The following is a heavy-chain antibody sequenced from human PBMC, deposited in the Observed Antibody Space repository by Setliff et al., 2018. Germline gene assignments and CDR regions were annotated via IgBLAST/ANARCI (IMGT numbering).Heavy chain of an antibody. D-gene: IGHD3-3*01. CDR1: GYTFTGYY. V-gene: IGHV1-2*04. Sequence: ASVKVSCKASGYTFTGYYMHWVRQAPGQGLEWMGWINPNSGGTNYAQKFQGWVTMTRDTSISTACMELSRLRSDDTAVYYCARAPRGENYGMDVWGQGTTVTVSS. CDR3: ARAPRGENYGMDV. CDR2: INPNSGGT. J-gene: IGHJ6*02.